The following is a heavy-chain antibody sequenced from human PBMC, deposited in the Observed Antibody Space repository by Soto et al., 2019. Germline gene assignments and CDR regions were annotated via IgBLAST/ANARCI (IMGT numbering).Heavy chain of an antibody. Sequence: SETLSLTCAVYGXSFSGYYWSWIRQPPGKGLEWIGEINHSGSTNYNPSLKSRVTISVDTSKNQFSLKLSSVTAADTAVYYCVRKAAVAACDYWGQGTLVTVSS. CDR2: INHSGST. CDR1: GXSFSGYY. CDR3: VRKAAVAACDY. V-gene: IGHV4-34*01. D-gene: IGHD6-19*01. J-gene: IGHJ4*02.